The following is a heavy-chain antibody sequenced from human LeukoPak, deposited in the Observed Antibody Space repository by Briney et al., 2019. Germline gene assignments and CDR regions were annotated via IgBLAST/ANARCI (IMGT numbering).Heavy chain of an antibody. CDR3: ARDPYDSSGYYIDY. V-gene: IGHV1-46*01. D-gene: IGHD3-22*01. CDR1: GDIFSSYG. J-gene: IGHJ4*02. Sequence: ASVKVSCKDYGDIFSSYGVVWVRQAPGQGLEWMGIINPSGGSTSYAQKFQGRVTMTRDTSTSTVYMELSSLRSEDTAVYYCARDPYDSSGYYIDYWGQGTLVTVSS. CDR2: INPSGGST.